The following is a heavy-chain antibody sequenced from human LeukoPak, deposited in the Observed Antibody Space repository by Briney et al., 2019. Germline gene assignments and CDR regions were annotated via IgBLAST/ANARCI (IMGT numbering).Heavy chain of an antibody. V-gene: IGHV3-23*01. D-gene: IGHD1-26*01. Sequence: GGSLRLSCAASGFTFTSYSMNWVRQAPGKGLEWVSTISGGGGSTYYADSVKGRFTISRDNSKNTLYLQVNSLSAEDTAVYYCAKGGKWDVTPFDYWGQGTLVTVSS. CDR2: ISGGGGST. J-gene: IGHJ4*02. CDR1: GFTFTSYS. CDR3: AKGGKWDVTPFDY.